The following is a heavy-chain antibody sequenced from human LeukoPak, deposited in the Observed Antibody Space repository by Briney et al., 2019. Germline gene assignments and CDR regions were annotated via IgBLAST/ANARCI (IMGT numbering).Heavy chain of an antibody. D-gene: IGHD1-7*01. CDR2: FYPGGGT. J-gene: IGHJ4*02. Sequence: SETLSLTCAVSGYALSSGYYWGWIRQPPGKGLEWIGSFYPGGGTYYNPSLKSRVTMSVDTSKNQFSLNLSSVTAAETAVYYCARGTTRLYPDYWGQGTLVIVSS. V-gene: IGHV4-38-2*01. CDR3: ARGTTRLYPDY. CDR1: GYALSSGYY.